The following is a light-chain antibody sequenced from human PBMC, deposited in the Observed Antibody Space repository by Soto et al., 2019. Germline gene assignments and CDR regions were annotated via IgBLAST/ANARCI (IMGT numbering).Light chain of an antibody. Sequence: QSVLTQPPSASGSFGQSVTISCTGTSSDVGGYNYVSWYQQHPGKAPKLMIYEVSERPSGVPDRFSGSKSGNTASLTVSGLQADDEADYYCSSYSGTNYHYVFGT. CDR1: SSDVGGYNY. V-gene: IGLV2-8*01. J-gene: IGLJ1*01. CDR2: EVS. CDR3: SSYSGTNYHYV.